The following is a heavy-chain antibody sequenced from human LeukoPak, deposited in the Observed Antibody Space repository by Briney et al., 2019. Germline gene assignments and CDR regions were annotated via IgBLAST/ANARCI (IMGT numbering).Heavy chain of an antibody. J-gene: IGHJ5*02. V-gene: IGHV1-18*01. D-gene: IGHD3-10*01. CDR3: ARDRGMVRGNLDWFDP. CDR1: GYTFTSYG. Sequence: ASVKVSCKASGYTFTSYGISWVRQAPGQGLEWMGWNSAYNGNTNYAQKLQGRVTMTTDTSTSTAYMELSRLRSDDTAVYYCARDRGMVRGNLDWFDPWGQGTLVTVSS. CDR2: NSAYNGNT.